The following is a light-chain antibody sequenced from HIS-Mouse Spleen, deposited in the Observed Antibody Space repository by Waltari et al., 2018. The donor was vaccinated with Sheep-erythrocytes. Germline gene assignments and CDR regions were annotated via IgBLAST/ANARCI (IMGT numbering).Light chain of an antibody. CDR1: QCPLHSNGYYY. CDR2: LGS. V-gene: IGKV2-28*01. J-gene: IGKJ2*01. CDR3: MQALQTPLYT. Sequence: DITMTQSPIHLPVTSGEPASISLRSRQCPLHSNGYYYWDWYLQKPGQSPQLLIYLGSTRASGVPERFSCSGSGTDFTLKLSIVEAEDVGVDYCMQALQTPLYTFGQGTKLEIK.